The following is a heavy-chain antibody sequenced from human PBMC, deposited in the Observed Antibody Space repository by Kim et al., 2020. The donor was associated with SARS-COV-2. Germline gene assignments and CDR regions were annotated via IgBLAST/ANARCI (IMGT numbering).Heavy chain of an antibody. V-gene: IGHV4-59*08. CDR1: GGSINRYS. CDR3: ARHGTNNLFDP. J-gene: IGHJ5*02. Sequence: SETLSLTCTVSGGSINRYSWTWIRQPPGKGLEWIGCIYYSGSTNYNPSLKRRVTISVDTSKNQFSLRLSSVTAADTAVYYCARHGTNNLFDPWGQGTLVSVSS. CDR2: IYYSGST.